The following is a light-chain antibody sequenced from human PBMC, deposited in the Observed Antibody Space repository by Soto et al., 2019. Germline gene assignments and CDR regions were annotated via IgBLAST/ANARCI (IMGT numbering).Light chain of an antibody. CDR3: QQYNNWPPWT. V-gene: IGKV3-15*01. J-gene: IGKJ1*01. Sequence: EIVMTQSPATLSVSPCEIATLSCSSSQSFSSNLAWYQQKPVQSPRLLIYGASTRATGIPARFSGSGSGTEFTLTISSLQSEDFAVYYCQQYNNWPPWTFGQGTKVDI. CDR2: GAS. CDR1: QSFSSN.